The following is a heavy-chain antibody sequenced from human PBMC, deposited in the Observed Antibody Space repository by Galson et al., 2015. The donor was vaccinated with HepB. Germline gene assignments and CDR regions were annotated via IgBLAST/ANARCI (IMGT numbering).Heavy chain of an antibody. Sequence: SLRLSCAASGFTFSSYGMHWVRQAPGKGLEWVAFIRYDGSNKYYADSVKGRFTISRDNSKNTLYLQMNSLRAEDTAVYYCAKDVLLWFGESGNWFDPWGQGTLVTVSS. J-gene: IGHJ5*02. CDR3: AKDVLLWFGESGNWFDP. CDR1: GFTFSSYG. V-gene: IGHV3-30*02. CDR2: IRYDGSNK. D-gene: IGHD3-10*01.